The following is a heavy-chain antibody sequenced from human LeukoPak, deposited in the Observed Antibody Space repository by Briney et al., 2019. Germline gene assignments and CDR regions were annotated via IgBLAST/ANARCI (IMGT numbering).Heavy chain of an antibody. J-gene: IGHJ4*02. CDR1: SSYW. CDR2: IYYSGST. CDR3: ARVVWGSYRSSGD. D-gene: IGHD3-16*02. Sequence: SSYWMSWVRQPPGKGLEWIGSIYYSGSTYYNPSLKSRVTISVDTSKNQFSLKLSSVTAADTAVYYCARVVWGSYRSSGDWGQGTLVTVSS. V-gene: IGHV4-39*01.